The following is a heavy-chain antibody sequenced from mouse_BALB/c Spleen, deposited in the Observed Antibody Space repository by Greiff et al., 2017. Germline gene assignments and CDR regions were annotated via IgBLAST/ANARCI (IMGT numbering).Heavy chain of an antibody. CDR1: GFTFSSYA. V-gene: IGHV5-6-5*01. D-gene: IGHD1-1*01. CDR2: ISSGGST. J-gene: IGHJ1*01. CDR3: ARGPYYYGSSHWYFDV. Sequence: EVQLVESGGGLVKPGGSLKLSCAASGFTFSSYAMSWVRQTPEKRLEWVASISSGGSTYYPDSVKGRFTISRDNARNILYLQMSSLRSEDTAMYYCARGPYYYGSSHWYFDVWGAGTTVTVSS.